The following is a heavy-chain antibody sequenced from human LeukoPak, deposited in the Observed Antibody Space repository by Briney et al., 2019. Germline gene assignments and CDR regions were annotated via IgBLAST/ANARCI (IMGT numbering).Heavy chain of an antibody. V-gene: IGHV3-13*01. CDR2: IGTAGDT. J-gene: IGHJ3*02. CDR3: SRGGAPAGYAYDI. Sequence: PGGSLRLSCATSGFTFRNFDLHWVRQATGEGLEWVSAIGTAGDTYYPDSVKGRFTISRDNAKNSFYLQMNNLRVGDTAVYYCSRGGAPAGYAYDIWGHGTVATVSS. CDR1: GFTFRNFD. D-gene: IGHD6-13*01.